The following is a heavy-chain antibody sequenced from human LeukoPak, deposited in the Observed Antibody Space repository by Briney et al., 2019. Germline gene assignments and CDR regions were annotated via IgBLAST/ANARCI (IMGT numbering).Heavy chain of an antibody. J-gene: IGHJ4*02. V-gene: IGHV4-30-4*02. Sequence: SETLSLTCTVSGGSISSGDYYWSWIRQPPGKGLEWIGYIYYSGSTYYNPSLKSRVTISVDTPKNQFSLKLSSVTAADTAVYYCARFAIVVVTATQNTSEYYFDYWGQGTLVTVSS. CDR3: ARFAIVVVTATQNTSEYYFDY. CDR2: IYYSGST. CDR1: GGSISSGDYY. D-gene: IGHD2-21*02.